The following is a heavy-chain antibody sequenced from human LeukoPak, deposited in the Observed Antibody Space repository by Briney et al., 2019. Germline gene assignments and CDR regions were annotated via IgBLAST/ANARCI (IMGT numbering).Heavy chain of an antibody. V-gene: IGHV3-21*01. CDR3: AGKNSNYGGAFDT. D-gene: IGHD4-11*01. CDR2: ISSSSSYI. J-gene: IGHJ3*02. Sequence: PGGSLRLSCAASGFTFSSYSMNWVRQAPGKGLEWVSSISSSSSYIYYADSVKGRFTISRDNAKNSLYLQMNSLRAEDTAVYYCAGKNSNYGGAFDTWGKGTMATVS. CDR1: GFTFSSYS.